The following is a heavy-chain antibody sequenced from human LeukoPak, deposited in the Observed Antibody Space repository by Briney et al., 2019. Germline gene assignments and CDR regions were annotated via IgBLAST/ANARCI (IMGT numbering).Heavy chain of an antibody. CDR1: GASINSYY. D-gene: IGHD3-22*01. CDR2: ISYSGST. J-gene: IGHJ4*02. CDR3: ARLATMIVVVSLDY. V-gene: IGHV4-59*12. Sequence: SETLSLTCTVSGASINSYYWSWIRQSPEKGLEWIGYISYSGSTNYNPSLKSRVTISVDTSKNQFSLKLSSVTAADTAVYYCARLATMIVVVSLDYWGQGTLVTVSS.